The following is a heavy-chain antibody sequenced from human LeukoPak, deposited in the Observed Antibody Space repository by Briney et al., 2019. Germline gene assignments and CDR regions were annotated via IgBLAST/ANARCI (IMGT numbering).Heavy chain of an antibody. CDR1: GFTFSSYA. CDR2: ISGSGGST. D-gene: IGHD2-15*01. CDR3: AKDGAEVEVAANDWFDP. V-gene: IGHV3-23*01. J-gene: IGHJ5*02. Sequence: GGSLTLSCAASGFTFSSYAMSWVRQAPGKGLEWVSGISGSGGSTYYADSVKGRFTIYRDNSKNTLYLQMNSLRAEDTAVYYCAKDGAEVEVAANDWFDPWGQGT.